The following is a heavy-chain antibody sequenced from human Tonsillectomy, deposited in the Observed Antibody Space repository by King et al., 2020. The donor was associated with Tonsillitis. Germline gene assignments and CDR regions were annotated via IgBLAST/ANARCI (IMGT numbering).Heavy chain of an antibody. D-gene: IGHD2-15*01. J-gene: IGHJ5*02. CDR2: IYNSGNT. V-gene: IGHV4-31*03. CDR3: GRYEGGVFDP. Sequence: QLQESGPGLVKPSQTLSLTCTVSGGSISGGDCYWSWIRQFPGKGLEWIGYIYNSGNTYYNPSLKIRLTISVDTSKNQFSLKLTSVTAADTAVYYCGRYEGGVFDPWGQGTLVTVSS. CDR1: GGSISGGDCY.